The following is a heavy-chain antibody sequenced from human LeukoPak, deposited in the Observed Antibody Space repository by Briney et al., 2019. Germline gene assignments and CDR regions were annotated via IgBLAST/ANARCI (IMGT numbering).Heavy chain of an antibody. CDR3: ARPYYYDSRIDP. D-gene: IGHD3-22*01. J-gene: IGHJ5*02. Sequence: SQTLSLTCTVSGGSISSGDYYWRWIRQPPGKGLEWIAYMYYSGSTYYNPSLKSRVTMSADTSKNQLSLKLSTVTAADTAVYYCARPYYYDSRIDPWGQGMLVTVSS. CDR2: MYYSGST. CDR1: GGSISSGDYY. V-gene: IGHV4-30-4*01.